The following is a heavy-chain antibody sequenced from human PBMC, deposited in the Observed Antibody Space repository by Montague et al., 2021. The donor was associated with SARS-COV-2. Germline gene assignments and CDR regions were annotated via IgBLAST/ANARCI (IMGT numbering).Heavy chain of an antibody. V-gene: IGHV4-4*02. CDR3: ARGGYGGWTGYYFDY. J-gene: IGHJ4*02. Sequence: SETLSLTCAVSGGSISSSNWWSWVRQPPGKGLEWIGEIHHNGSTNYNPSLKSRVTMSVDRSKYHFSLRLSSVTAADTAMYYCARGGYGGWTGYYFDYWGQGTLVTVSS. CDR1: GGSISSSNW. CDR2: IHHNGST. D-gene: IGHD4/OR15-4a*01.